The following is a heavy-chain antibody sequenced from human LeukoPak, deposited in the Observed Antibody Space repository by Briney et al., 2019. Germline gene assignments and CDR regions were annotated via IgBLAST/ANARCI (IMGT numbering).Heavy chain of an antibody. CDR1: GFTFSSYG. CDR3: AKTGSWGSSNYYFDY. J-gene: IGHJ4*02. CDR2: IRYDGGKK. D-gene: IGHD2-15*01. V-gene: IGHV3-30*02. Sequence: GGSLRLSCAASGFTFSSYGMHWVRQAPGKGLEWVAFIRYDGGKKYYADSVKGRLTISRDNSKNTLYLQMNSLRAEDTALYYCAKTGSWGSSNYYFDYWGQGTLVTVSS.